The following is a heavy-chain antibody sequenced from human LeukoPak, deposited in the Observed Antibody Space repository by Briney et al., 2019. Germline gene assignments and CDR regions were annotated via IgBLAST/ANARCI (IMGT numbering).Heavy chain of an antibody. Sequence: SETLSLTCAVSGGSISSGGYSWSWIRQPPGKGLEWIGYIYYSGSTYYNPSLKSRVTISVDTSKNQISLKLSSVTAADTAVYYCARDLRDSSGYYYVNDWGQGTLVTVSS. D-gene: IGHD3-22*01. V-gene: IGHV4-30-2*05. CDR1: GGSISSGGYS. CDR3: ARDLRDSSGYYYVND. CDR2: IYYSGST. J-gene: IGHJ4*02.